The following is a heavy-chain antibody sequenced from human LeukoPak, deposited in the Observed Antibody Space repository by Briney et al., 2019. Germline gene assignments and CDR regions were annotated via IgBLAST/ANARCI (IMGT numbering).Heavy chain of an antibody. D-gene: IGHD2-15*01. J-gene: IGHJ4*02. CDR2: FYYSGST. CDR3: ARAGYCSGGSCFRVYYFGS. Sequence: PSDTLSLTCTVSGGPVTGGTYYWSWIRQPPGKGLEWIGYFYYSGSTNFNPSVKNRVTISVDTSKNQFSLELSSVTAADTAVHYCARAGYCSGGSCFRVYYFGSWGQGALVTVSS. V-gene: IGHV4-61*01. CDR1: GGPVTGGTYY.